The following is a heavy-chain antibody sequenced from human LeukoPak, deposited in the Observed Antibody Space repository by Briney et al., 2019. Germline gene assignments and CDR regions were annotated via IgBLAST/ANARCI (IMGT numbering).Heavy chain of an antibody. CDR2: ISGSGGST. V-gene: IGHV3-23*01. Sequence: GGSLRLSCAASGFTVSSNYMSWVRQAPGKGLEWVSAISGSGGSTYYADSVKGRFTISRDNSKNTLYLQMNSLRAEDTAVYYCAKDGDSSGWDYWGQGTLVTVSS. CDR3: AKDGDSSGWDY. CDR1: GFTVSSNY. J-gene: IGHJ4*02. D-gene: IGHD6-19*01.